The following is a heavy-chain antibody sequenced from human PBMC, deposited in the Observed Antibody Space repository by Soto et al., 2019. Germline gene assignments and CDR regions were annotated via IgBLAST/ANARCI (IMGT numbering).Heavy chain of an antibody. J-gene: IGHJ4*02. CDR1: GGSISSYY. CDR2: IYYSGST. D-gene: IGHD6-19*01. V-gene: IGHV4-59*08. Sequence: PSETLSLTSTVSGGSISSYYWSWIRQPPGKGLEWIGYIYYSGSTNYNPSLKSRVTISVDTSKNQFSLKLSSVTAADTAVYYCARSRAVAGNFDYWGQGTLVTVSS. CDR3: ARSRAVAGNFDY.